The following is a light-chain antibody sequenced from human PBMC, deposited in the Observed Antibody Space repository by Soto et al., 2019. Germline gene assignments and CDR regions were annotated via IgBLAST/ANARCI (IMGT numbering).Light chain of an antibody. Sequence: ELVLTQSPGTLSLSPGERATLACRASQSSSSSYLAWYQQRPGQAPRLLIFGASYRASGIPDRFSGSGSGRDFSLTISRLEPEDFAVYSCQQYSSSPPEFTFGPGTRVDSK. V-gene: IGKV3-20*01. CDR1: QSSSSSY. CDR2: GAS. J-gene: IGKJ3*01. CDR3: QQYSSSPPEFT.